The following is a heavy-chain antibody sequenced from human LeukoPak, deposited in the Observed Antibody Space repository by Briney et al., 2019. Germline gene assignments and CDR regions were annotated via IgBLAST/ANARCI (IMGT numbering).Heavy chain of an antibody. CDR2: ISDSGSGT. D-gene: IGHD3-22*01. J-gene: IGHJ3*02. CDR3: AKRTDTSGNRGGALDI. Sequence: GGSLRLSCPASGFTFSSYAMSWVRQAPGRGLEWVSSISDSGSGTYYADSVKGRFTISRDNSKNTLYLQMNSLRAEDTAVYYCAKRTDTSGNRGGALDIWGQGTMVAVSS. CDR1: GFTFSSYA. V-gene: IGHV3-23*01.